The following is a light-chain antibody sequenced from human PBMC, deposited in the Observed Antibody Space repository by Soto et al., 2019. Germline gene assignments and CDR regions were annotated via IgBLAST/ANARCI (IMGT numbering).Light chain of an antibody. V-gene: IGKV1-5*03. Sequence: DIQMTQSPFTLSESVGDRVTITCRASQSISSWLAWYQQKPGKAPKLLIYKASTLKSGVPSRFSGSGSGTEFTLTIRSLQPDDFATYYCQHYNSYSEAFGQGTKVDIK. J-gene: IGKJ1*01. CDR2: KAS. CDR1: QSISSW. CDR3: QHYNSYSEA.